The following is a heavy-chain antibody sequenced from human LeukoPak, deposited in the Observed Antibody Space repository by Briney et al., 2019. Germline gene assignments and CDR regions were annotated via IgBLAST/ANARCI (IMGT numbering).Heavy chain of an antibody. J-gene: IGHJ4*02. V-gene: IGHV3-30*02. D-gene: IGHD1-14*01. CDR1: GFTFKNYG. CDR2: IRYDGSNK. CDR3: VKDNPLDY. Sequence: GGSLRLSCAASGFTFKNYGMLWVRQAPGKGLEWVAFIRYDGSNKYYADSVKGRFTISRDNSKNTLYLQMNSLRAEDTALHYCVKDNPLDYWGQGTLVIVSS.